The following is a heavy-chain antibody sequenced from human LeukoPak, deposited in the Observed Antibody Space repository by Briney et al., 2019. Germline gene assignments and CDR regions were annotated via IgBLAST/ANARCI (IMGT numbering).Heavy chain of an antibody. CDR2: LYYSGRT. Sequence: SETLSLTCTVSGGSISYYYWNWIRQPPGKGLEWIGYLYYSGRTNYNPSLKSRVTISVDTSRNQFSLKLTSVTAADTAVYYCARGPNRYNFDYWGQGTLVTVS. J-gene: IGHJ4*02. D-gene: IGHD1-1*01. CDR1: GGSISYYY. V-gene: IGHV4-59*01. CDR3: ARGPNRYNFDY.